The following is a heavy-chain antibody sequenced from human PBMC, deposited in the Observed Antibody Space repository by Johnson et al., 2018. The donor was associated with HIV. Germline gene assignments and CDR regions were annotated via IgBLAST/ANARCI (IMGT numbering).Heavy chain of an antibody. D-gene: IGHD3-3*01. CDR3: ARDGGRGYFDI. J-gene: IGHJ3*02. CDR2: INWNGGSR. V-gene: IGHV3-20*04. CDR1: GFTFDDHG. Sequence: VQLVETGGGVVRPGGSLRLSCAASGFTFDDHGMRWVRQVPGKGLEWVAGINWNGGSRAYADSVKGRFTISRDNAKNSLYLQMNRLRSEDTAVYYCARDGGRGYFDIWGHGTRVSVSS.